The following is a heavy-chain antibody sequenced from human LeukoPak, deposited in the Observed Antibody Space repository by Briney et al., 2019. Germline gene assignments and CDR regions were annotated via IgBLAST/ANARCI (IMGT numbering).Heavy chain of an antibody. V-gene: IGHV1-8*01. CDR1: GYTFTNYD. CDR2: MNPNSGNT. CDR3: AREGLNIVVVPAAISYYYYMDV. Sequence: GASVKVSCKASGYTFTNYDINWVRQATGQGLEWMGWMNPNSGNTGYAQKFQGRVTMTRNTSISTAYMELSSLRSEDTAVYYCAREGLNIVVVPAAISYYYYMDVWGKGTTVTVSS. D-gene: IGHD2-2*02. J-gene: IGHJ6*03.